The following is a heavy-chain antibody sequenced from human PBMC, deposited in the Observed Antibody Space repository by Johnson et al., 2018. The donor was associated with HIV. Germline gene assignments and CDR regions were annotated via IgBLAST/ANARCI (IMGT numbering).Heavy chain of an antibody. V-gene: IGHV3-66*01. CDR1: GFTVSSNY. CDR2: IYSGGST. J-gene: IGHJ3*02. D-gene: IGHD6-19*01. CDR3: ARGEGSGWHLAGAFDI. Sequence: VQLVESGGGVVRPGGSLRLSCAASGFTVSSNYMSWVRQAPGKGLEWVSVIYSGGSTYYADSVKGRFTISRDNSKNTLYLQMNSLRAEDTAVYYCARGEGSGWHLAGAFDIWGQGTMVTVSS.